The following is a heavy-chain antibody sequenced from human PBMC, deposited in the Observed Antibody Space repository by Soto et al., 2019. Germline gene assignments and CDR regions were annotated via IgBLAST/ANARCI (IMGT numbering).Heavy chain of an antibody. D-gene: IGHD6-25*01. CDR2: VYPSDSDD. Sequence: VESLILSCHCSWYRYTSSWIGRVCHMPGKGLEWLENVYPSDSDDRYSPYFEGRVTISAANSINTAYLHLLNLTASDTDIYYCTKAANRPFDYWGQGTRVTVSS. J-gene: IGHJ4*02. V-gene: IGHV5-51*01. CDR1: WYRYTSSW. CDR3: TKAANRPFDY.